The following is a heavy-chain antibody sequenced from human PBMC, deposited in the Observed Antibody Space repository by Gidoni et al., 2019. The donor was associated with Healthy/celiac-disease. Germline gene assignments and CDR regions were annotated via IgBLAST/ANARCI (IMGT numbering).Heavy chain of an antibody. Sequence: QVQLVQSGAEVKKTGASVKVSCKASGYTFTSYAMHWVRQAPGQRLEWMGWINAGNGNTKYSQKFQGRVTITRDTSASTAYMELSSLRSEDTAVYYCARDPRSTSGGGYYYYYMDVWGKGTTVTVSS. CDR1: GYTFTSYA. CDR2: INAGNGNT. D-gene: IGHD2-2*01. V-gene: IGHV1-3*01. CDR3: ARDPRSTSGGGYYYYYMDV. J-gene: IGHJ6*03.